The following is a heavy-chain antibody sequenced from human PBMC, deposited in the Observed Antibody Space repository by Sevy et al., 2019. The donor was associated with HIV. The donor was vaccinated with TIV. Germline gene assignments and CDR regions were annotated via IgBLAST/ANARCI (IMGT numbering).Heavy chain of an antibody. V-gene: IGHV3-30*02. CDR3: AKTRVGNYFMDV. D-gene: IGHD3-10*01. CDR2: IRYDGSNK. CDR1: GFTFSSYG. Sequence: GGSLRLSCAASGFTFSSYGMHWVRQAPGKGLEWVVFIRYDGSNKYYADSVKGRFTISRDNSKNTLYLQMNSLRAEDTAVYYCAKTRVGNYFMDVWGQGTTVTVSS. J-gene: IGHJ6*02.